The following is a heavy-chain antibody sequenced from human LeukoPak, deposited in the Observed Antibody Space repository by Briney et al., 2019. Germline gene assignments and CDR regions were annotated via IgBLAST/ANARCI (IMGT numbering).Heavy chain of an antibody. Sequence: GGSLRLSSTASGFTFVDYAMSWIRQAPGMGLEWVGFIRSKAYGGTTEYAASVKGRFTISRDDSKSIAYLQMNSLKTEDTAVYYCTRPRGYGSGGSCYYFDYWGQGTLVTVSS. D-gene: IGHD2-15*01. CDR2: IRSKAYGGTT. CDR1: GFTFVDYA. CDR3: TRPRGYGSGGSCYYFDY. V-gene: IGHV3-49*03. J-gene: IGHJ4*02.